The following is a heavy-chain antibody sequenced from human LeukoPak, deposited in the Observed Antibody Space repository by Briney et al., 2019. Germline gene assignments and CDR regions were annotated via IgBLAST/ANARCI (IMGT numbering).Heavy chain of an antibody. CDR1: GGSISSYY. V-gene: IGHV4-59*01. CDR2: IYYSGST. Sequence: TSETLSLTCTVSGGSISSYYWSWIRQPPGKGLEWIGYIYYSGSTNYNPSLKSRVTISVDTSKNQFSLKLSSVTAADTAVYYCARDMPPLPGYSPLDYWGQGTLVTVSS. J-gene: IGHJ4*02. D-gene: IGHD3-9*01. CDR3: ARDMPPLPGYSPLDY.